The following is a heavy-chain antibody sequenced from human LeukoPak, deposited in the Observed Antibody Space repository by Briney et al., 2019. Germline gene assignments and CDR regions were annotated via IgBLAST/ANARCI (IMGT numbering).Heavy chain of an antibody. CDR2: LHGDGTT. Sequence: GGSLRLSCAASGFSVSDNYMNWVRQAPGKGLEWVTVLHGDGTTFYADSVRGRITISREISKNTVYLQLDRLRVEDTAVYFCAKDRRTCGSTACYSLNFGIDVWGQGTTVTVS. CDR3: AKDRRTCGSTACYSLNFGIDV. CDR1: GFSVSDNY. V-gene: IGHV3-53*01. D-gene: IGHD2-21*02. J-gene: IGHJ6*02.